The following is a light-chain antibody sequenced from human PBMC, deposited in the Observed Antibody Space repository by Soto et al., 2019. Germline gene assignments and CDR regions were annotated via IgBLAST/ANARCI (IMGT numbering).Light chain of an antibody. Sequence: QSALTQPASVSGSPGQSITISCTGTSSDVGGYNYVSWYQQHPGKAXKLIIXXVXXXXSGVSXRFSGSKSXXXXXLTISGLQAEDEADYYCNSYTSKSTGVFGTGTKLTVL. V-gene: IGLV2-14*01. CDR2: XVX. CDR1: SSDVGGYNY. J-gene: IGLJ1*01. CDR3: NSYTSKSTGV.